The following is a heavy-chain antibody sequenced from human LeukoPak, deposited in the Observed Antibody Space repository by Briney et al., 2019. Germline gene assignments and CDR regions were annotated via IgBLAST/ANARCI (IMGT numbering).Heavy chain of an antibody. CDR3: ARPYYYDSSGYYGY. CDR2: ISLSSTAI. D-gene: IGHD3-22*01. Sequence: PGGSLRLSCATSGFIFSTYNMNWVRQAPGKGLEWVSYISLSSTAIYYADSVKGRFTISRDNAKNSVYLQMNSLRAEDTAVYYCARPYYYDSSGYYGYWGQGTLVTVSS. V-gene: IGHV3-48*04. CDR1: GFIFSTYN. J-gene: IGHJ4*02.